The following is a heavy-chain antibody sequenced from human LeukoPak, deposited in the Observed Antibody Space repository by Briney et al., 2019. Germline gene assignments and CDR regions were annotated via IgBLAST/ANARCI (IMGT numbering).Heavy chain of an antibody. CDR3: ARDLAAAGAFDI. D-gene: IGHD6-13*01. Sequence: TSETLSLTCTVSGGSISSYYWSRIRQPPGKGLEWIGYIYYSGSTNYNPSLKSRVTISVDTSKNQFSLKLSSVTAADTAVYYCARDLAAAGAFDIWGQGTMVTVSS. CDR1: GGSISSYY. V-gene: IGHV4-59*01. CDR2: IYYSGST. J-gene: IGHJ3*02.